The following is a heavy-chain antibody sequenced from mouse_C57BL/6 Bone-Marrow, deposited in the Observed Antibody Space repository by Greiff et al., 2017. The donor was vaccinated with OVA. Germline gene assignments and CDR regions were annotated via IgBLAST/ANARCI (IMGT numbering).Heavy chain of an antibody. J-gene: IGHJ1*03. CDR1: GYTFTDYY. CDR3: ARRITTVVAKGWYFDV. V-gene: IGHV1-26*01. CDR2: INPNNGGT. D-gene: IGHD1-1*01. Sequence: EVQLQQSGPELVKPGASVKISCKASGYTFTDYYMNWVKQSHGKSLEWIGDINPNNGGTSYNQKFKGKATLTVDKSSSTAYMELRSLTSEDSAVYYCARRITTVVAKGWYFDVWGTGTTVTVSS.